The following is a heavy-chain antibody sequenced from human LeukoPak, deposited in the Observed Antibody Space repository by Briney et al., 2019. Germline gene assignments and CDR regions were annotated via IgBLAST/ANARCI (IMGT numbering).Heavy chain of an antibody. J-gene: IGHJ6*04. Sequence: GASVKVSCKASGGTFSSYAISWVRQAPGQGLEWMGGIIPIFGTANYAQKFQGRATITADESTSTAYMELSSLRSEDTAVYYCSYCSSTSCRGGVRYYYYGMDVWGKGTTVTVSS. CDR1: GGTFSSYA. CDR2: IIPIFGTA. CDR3: SYCSSTSCRGGVRYYYYGMDV. V-gene: IGHV1-69*13. D-gene: IGHD2-2*01.